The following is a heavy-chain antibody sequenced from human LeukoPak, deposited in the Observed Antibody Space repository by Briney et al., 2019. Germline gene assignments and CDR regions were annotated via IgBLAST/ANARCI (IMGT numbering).Heavy chain of an antibody. D-gene: IGHD1-7*01. CDR3: ARANYGQPLTDAFDI. J-gene: IGHJ3*02. CDR1: GFTFNSYA. Sequence: GGSLRLSCAASGFTFNSYAMHWVRQAPGKGLEWVAVISYDGSNKYYADSVKGRFTMSRDNSKNTLYLQMSSLRSEDTAVYYCARANYGQPLTDAFDIWGQGTMVTVSS. V-gene: IGHV3-30*04. CDR2: ISYDGSNK.